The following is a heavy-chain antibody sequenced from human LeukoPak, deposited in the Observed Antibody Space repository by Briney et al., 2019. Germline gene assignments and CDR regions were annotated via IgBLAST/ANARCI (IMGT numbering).Heavy chain of an antibody. D-gene: IGHD6-19*01. CDR1: GFTCSSYD. Sequence: PWVSLRFSSSASGFTCSSYDMSWLGQGPGQGLEWVSALSGSGGDTYYDDSVKGRFTISGDNTKNTLYLQMNSLRAEDTAVYYCAKDWSPPGYSSDWGQGTLVTVSS. CDR2: LSGSGGDT. CDR3: AKDWSPPGYSSD. V-gene: IGHV3-23*01. J-gene: IGHJ4*02.